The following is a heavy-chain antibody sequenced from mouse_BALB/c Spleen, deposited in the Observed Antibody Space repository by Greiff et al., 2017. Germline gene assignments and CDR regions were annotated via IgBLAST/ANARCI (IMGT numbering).Heavy chain of an antibody. J-gene: IGHJ4*01. CDR3: ARWGELLRLNYYAMDY. Sequence: QVQLQQSGAELMKPGASVKISCKATGYTFSSYWIEWVKQRPGHGLEWIGEILPGSGSTNYNEKFKGKATFTADTSSNTAYMQLSSLTSEDSAVYYCARWGELLRLNYYAMDYGGQGTSVTVSS. V-gene: IGHV1-9*01. CDR1: GYTFSSYW. D-gene: IGHD1-2*01. CDR2: ILPGSGST.